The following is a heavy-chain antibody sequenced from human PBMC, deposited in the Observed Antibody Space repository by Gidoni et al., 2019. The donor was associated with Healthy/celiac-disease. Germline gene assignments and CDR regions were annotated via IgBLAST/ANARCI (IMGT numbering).Heavy chain of an antibody. Sequence: VQLVESGGGLVQPGGSLRLSCAASGFPFSTYAFHWVRQAPGKGLEFVSAITSHGITTYYANSVKGRFTISRDNSKNTLYLQLGSLRAEDMAVYYCARVEYGDYGSGPDYWGQGTLVTVSS. CDR2: ITSHGITT. V-gene: IGHV3-64*01. CDR3: ARVEYGDYGSGPDY. J-gene: IGHJ4*02. D-gene: IGHD4-17*01. CDR1: GFPFSTYA.